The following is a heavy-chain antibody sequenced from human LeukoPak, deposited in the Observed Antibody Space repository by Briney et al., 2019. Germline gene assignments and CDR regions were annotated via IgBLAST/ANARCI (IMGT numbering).Heavy chain of an antibody. D-gene: IGHD3-3*01. CDR3: ARDGAYSTIFY. CDR2: INSDESST. J-gene: IGHJ4*01. CDR1: GFTFSSYW. Sequence: GGSLRLSCAASGFTFSSYWMYWVRQAPGKGPVWVSRINSDESSTSYADSVKGRFTISRDNAKNTLYLQMNSLRAEDTAVYYCARDGAYSTIFYWGQGTLVTVSS. V-gene: IGHV3-74*01.